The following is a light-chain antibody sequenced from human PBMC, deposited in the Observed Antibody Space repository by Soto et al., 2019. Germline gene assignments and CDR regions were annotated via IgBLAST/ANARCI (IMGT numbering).Light chain of an antibody. Sequence: QSALTQPASVSGSPGQSITISCTGTSSDVGSYNLVSWYLQHPGKAPKLMIYEGSKRPSGVSNRFSGSKSGNTASLTISGLQAEDEADYYCCSYAGSSTYVFGIGTKVTVL. CDR3: CSYAGSSTYV. V-gene: IGLV2-23*01. CDR2: EGS. J-gene: IGLJ1*01. CDR1: SSDVGSYNL.